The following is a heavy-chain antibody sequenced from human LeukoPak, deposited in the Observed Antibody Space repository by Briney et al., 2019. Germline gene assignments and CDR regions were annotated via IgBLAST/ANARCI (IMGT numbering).Heavy chain of an antibody. Sequence: PSQTLSLTCTVSGVSIASRGFSWTWIRQPPGKGLEWIGCISYSGDTYSKPSLKTRLTISVDASKNQFSLKLTSVTAADTAVYYCARDFLVTSSPDVFDFGGQGTVVTVSS. V-gene: IGHV4-31*03. CDR3: ARDFLVTSSPDVFDF. CDR1: GVSIASRGFS. CDR2: ISYSGDT. J-gene: IGHJ3*01. D-gene: IGHD2-21*02.